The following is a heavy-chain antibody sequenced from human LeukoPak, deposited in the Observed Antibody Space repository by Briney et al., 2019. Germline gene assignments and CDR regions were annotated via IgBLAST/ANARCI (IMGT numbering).Heavy chain of an antibody. J-gene: IGHJ4*02. CDR2: INHRGLT. CDR1: GTSFIGFH. Sequence: SETLSLTCAVYGTSFIGFHWNWISQSPTKGLEWIGEINHRGLTNYNPSLKSRVTISIDMSKNQFSLKLRSVTAADTGVYYSARDPTTMIDASYYFDFWGQGTQVTVSS. CDR3: ARDPTTMIDASYYFDF. V-gene: IGHV4-34*01. D-gene: IGHD3-22*01.